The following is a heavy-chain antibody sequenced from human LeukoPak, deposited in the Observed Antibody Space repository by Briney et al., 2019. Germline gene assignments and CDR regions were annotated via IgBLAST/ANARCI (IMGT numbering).Heavy chain of an antibody. CDR3: ARDKSHCSGGSCYYYGMDV. J-gene: IGHJ6*02. Sequence: PSETLSLTCAVYGGSFSGYYWSWIRQPPGKGLEWIEEINHSGSTYYNPSLKSRVTISVDRSKNQFSLKLSSVTAADTAVYYCARDKSHCSGGSCYYYGMDVWGQGTTVTVSS. CDR1: GGSFSGYY. V-gene: IGHV4-34*01. CDR2: INHSGST. D-gene: IGHD2-15*01.